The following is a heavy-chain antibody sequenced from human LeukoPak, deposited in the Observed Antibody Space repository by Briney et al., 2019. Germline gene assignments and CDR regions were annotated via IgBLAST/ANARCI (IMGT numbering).Heavy chain of an antibody. CDR3: VANSADYNTLGSSYKV. J-gene: IGHJ4*02. Sequence: PSETLSLTCTVSSASITSSPYSWGWIRQSPGKGLEWIGSISYSGTTYYNPSLKSRVTISVDTSKNQFSLKLNSVTAADTAVFYCVANSADYNTLGSSYKVWGQGTLVTVSS. CDR2: ISYSGTT. CDR1: SASITSSPYS. V-gene: IGHV4-39*01. D-gene: IGHD3-10*01.